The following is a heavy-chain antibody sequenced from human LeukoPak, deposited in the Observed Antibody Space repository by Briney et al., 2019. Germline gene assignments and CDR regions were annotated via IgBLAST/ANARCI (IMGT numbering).Heavy chain of an antibody. V-gene: IGHV3-53*01. D-gene: IGHD3-22*01. J-gene: IGHJ4*02. Sequence: PGGSLRLSCAASGFTVSSKYMSWVRQAPGKGLEWVSVIYSGGSTYYADSVKGRFTISRDNSENTLYLQMHSLRAEDTAVYYCARDRPNYYGSDGHYYRRDGDYWGRGTLVSVSS. CDR2: IYSGGST. CDR3: ARDRPNYYGSDGHYYRRDGDY. CDR1: GFTVSSKY.